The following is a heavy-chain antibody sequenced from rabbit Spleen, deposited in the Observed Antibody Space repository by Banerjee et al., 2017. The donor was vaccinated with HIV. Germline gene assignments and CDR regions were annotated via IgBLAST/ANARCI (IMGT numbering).Heavy chain of an antibody. CDR3: ARDTSSSFSSYGMDL. Sequence: QQLLESGGGLVRPGASLTLTCIASGVSFSGDSYMCWVRQAPGKGLEWIACIDTGSSGFTYFASWAKGRFTISKTSSTTVTLQMTSLTAADTATYFCARDTSSSFSSYGMDLWGPGTLVTVS. D-gene: IGHD1-1*01. CDR1: GVSFSGDSY. CDR2: IDTGSSGFT. V-gene: IGHV1S40*01. J-gene: IGHJ6*01.